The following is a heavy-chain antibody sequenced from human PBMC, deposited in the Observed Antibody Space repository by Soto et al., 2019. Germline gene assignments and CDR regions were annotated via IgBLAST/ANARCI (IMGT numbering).Heavy chain of an antibody. V-gene: IGHV2-5*02. J-gene: IGHJ4*02. D-gene: IGHD3-9*01. CDR2: IYWDDSK. Sequence: QITLKESGPTLVRPTQTLTLTCAFSGFSLSTSGVGVGWIRQPPGKALEWLAVIYWDDSKHYSPSLRSRLTTTKDTSKNQVVPTMTNMDPMDTGTYYCAHKGPEDWPLDYWGQGTLVTVSS. CDR3: AHKGPEDWPLDY. CDR1: GFSLSTSGVG.